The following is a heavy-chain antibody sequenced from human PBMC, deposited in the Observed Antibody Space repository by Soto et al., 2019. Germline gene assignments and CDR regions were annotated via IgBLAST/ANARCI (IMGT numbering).Heavy chain of an antibody. CDR2: ISSSGSYI. CDR1: GFIFSSYN. CDR3: AREGSGTYFDY. J-gene: IGHJ4*02. Sequence: LRLSCASSGFIFSSYNMNWVRQAPGKGLEWVSSISSSGSYIYYADSMKGRFIISRDNAKNSLYLQLNSLRVEDTAVYYCAREGSGTYFDYWGQGTLVTVSS. D-gene: IGHD1-26*01. V-gene: IGHV3-21*01.